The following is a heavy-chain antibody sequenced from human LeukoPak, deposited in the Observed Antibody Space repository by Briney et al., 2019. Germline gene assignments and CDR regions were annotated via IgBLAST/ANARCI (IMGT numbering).Heavy chain of an antibody. Sequence: PSETLSLTCTVSGYSISSGYYWGWIRQPPGKGLEWIGYIYYSGSTNYNPSLKSRVTISVDTSKNQFSLKLSSVTAADTAVYYCASLPGSGNYWGQGTLVTVSS. CDR1: GYSISSGYY. CDR3: ASLPGSGNY. J-gene: IGHJ4*02. D-gene: IGHD3-10*01. V-gene: IGHV4-38-2*02. CDR2: IYYSGST.